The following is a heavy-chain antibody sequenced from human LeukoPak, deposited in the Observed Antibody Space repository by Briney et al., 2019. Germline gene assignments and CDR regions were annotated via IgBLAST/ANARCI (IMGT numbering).Heavy chain of an antibody. D-gene: IGHD6-13*01. J-gene: IGHJ4*02. CDR1: GASINGYF. V-gene: IGHV4-59*01. CDR3: ARGGSSLDS. CDR2: IYYSGNA. Sequence: PSETLSLTCTVSGASINGYFWNWIRQPPGKGLEWIGYIYYSGNANYNPSLYNPSLKSRLTILVDTSQNQFSLKLSSVAAVDTAVYYCARGGSSLDSWGQGTLVTVSS.